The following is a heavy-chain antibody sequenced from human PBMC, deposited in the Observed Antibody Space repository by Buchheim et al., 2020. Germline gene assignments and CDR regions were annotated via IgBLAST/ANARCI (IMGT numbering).Heavy chain of an antibody. CDR1: GFTVISNY. CDR3: AREVLSSAPTWFDP. Sequence: EVQLVESGGGLVQPGGSLRLSCAASGFTVISNYMTWVRQAPGKGLEWVSIFYSGGSTYYADSVKGRFTISRDTSKNTIFLQMNSLRTEDTAVYYCAREVLSSAPTWFDPWGQGTL. D-gene: IGHD2/OR15-2a*01. V-gene: IGHV3-66*02. J-gene: IGHJ5*02. CDR2: FYSGGST.